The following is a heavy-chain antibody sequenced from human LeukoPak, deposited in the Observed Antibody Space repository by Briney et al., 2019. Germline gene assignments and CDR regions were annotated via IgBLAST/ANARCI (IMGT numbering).Heavy chain of an antibody. D-gene: IGHD2-8*02. V-gene: IGHV4-38-2*02. CDR1: GYSISSGYY. J-gene: IGHJ4*02. Sequence: SETLSLTCTVSGYSISSGYYWGWIRQPPGKGLEWVGSIYHSGSTNYNPSLKSRVTISVDTSKNQFSLKLSSVTAADTAVYYCASLLVPGYFDYWGRGTLVTVSS. CDR2: IYHSGST. CDR3: ASLLVPGYFDY.